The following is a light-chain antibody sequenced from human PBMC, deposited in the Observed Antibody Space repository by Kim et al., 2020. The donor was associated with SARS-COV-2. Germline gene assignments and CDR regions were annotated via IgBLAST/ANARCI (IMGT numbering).Light chain of an antibody. CDR3: LQHNTYPIT. J-gene: IGKJ5*01. CDR1: QDIRND. V-gene: IGKV1-17*01. CDR2: GAS. Sequence: ASVGDRVTITCRSSQDIRNDLGWYQQNPGGAPKRLIYGASSLQSGVPSRFSGSGSGTEFTLTISSLQPEDFATYFCLQHNTYPITFVQGTRLEIK.